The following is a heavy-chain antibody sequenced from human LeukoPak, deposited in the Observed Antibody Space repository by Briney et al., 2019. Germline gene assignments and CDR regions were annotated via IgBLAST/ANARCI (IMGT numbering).Heavy chain of an antibody. CDR1: GYTFTSYD. Sequence: ASVKVSCKASGYTFTSYDINWVRQATGQGLAWMGWMNPNSGNTGYAQKFQGRVTMTRNTSISTAYMELSSLRSDDTAVYYCARGLQTINWFDPWGQGTLVTVSS. CDR2: MNPNSGNT. V-gene: IGHV1-8*01. D-gene: IGHD1-1*01. CDR3: ARGLQTINWFDP. J-gene: IGHJ5*02.